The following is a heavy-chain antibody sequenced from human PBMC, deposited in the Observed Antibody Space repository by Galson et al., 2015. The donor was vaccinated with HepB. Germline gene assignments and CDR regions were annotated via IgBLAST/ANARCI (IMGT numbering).Heavy chain of an antibody. CDR3: ARDWSPYSGAWYDAFDI. Sequence: SLRLSCAASGFPFSSYEMNWVRQAPGKGPEWLSYINNGGTTMYYADSVKGRFSISRDNAKNSLYLQMDNLRADDTAVYYCARDWSPYSGAWYDAFDIWGQGTMVTVSS. J-gene: IGHJ3*02. D-gene: IGHD6-19*01. V-gene: IGHV3-48*03. CDR2: INNGGTTM. CDR1: GFPFSSYE.